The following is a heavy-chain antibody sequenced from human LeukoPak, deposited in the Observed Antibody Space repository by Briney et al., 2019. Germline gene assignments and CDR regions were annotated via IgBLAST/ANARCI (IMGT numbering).Heavy chain of an antibody. V-gene: IGHV3-30-3*02. CDR1: AFTFSNYS. J-gene: IGHJ4*02. CDR3: ATDGD. Sequence: PDKSLRLSWAASAFTFSNYSLHCVRHAPGKGLEWVAVISYDGRNKYYADSVKGRFTISRDNSKNTLYLHMNSLRGDDTAMYYCATDGDWGQGTLVTVSS. CDR2: ISYDGRNK.